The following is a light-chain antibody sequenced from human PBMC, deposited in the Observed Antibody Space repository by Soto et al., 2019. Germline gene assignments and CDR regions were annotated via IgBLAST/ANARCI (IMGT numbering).Light chain of an antibody. Sequence: QSVLTQPPSASGSPGQSVAISCTGTSSDVGGYNYVSWYQQHPGKAPKLMIYEVNKRPSGVPDRFSGSKSGNTASLTVSGLQAEDEADYYCAAWDDSLSGYVFGTGTKVTVL. CDR2: EVN. J-gene: IGLJ1*01. V-gene: IGLV2-8*01. CDR3: AAWDDSLSGYV. CDR1: SSDVGGYNY.